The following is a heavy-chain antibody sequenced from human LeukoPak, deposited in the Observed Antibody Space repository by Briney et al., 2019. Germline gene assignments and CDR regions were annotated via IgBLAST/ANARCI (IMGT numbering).Heavy chain of an antibody. V-gene: IGHV3-64*02. Sequence: GGSLRLSCAASGFIFSSYAMHWVRQSPGKGLEYVSAISSNGGRTCYADSVKGRFTVSRDNSKKTLFLQMGSLRTEDMAVYYCARVWGYYYMGVWGKGTTVTISS. CDR2: ISSNGGRT. CDR3: ARVWGYYYMGV. J-gene: IGHJ6*03. CDR1: GFIFSSYA. D-gene: IGHD3-16*01.